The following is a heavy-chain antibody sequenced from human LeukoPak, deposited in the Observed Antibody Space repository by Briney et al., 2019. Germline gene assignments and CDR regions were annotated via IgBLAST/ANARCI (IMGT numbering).Heavy chain of an antibody. D-gene: IGHD3-10*01. V-gene: IGHV1-18*01. Sequence: GASVKVSCKASGYTFTSYGISWVRQAPGQGLEWMGWISAYNGNTNYAQKLQGRVTMTTGTSTSTAYMELRSLRSDDTAVYYCARDRSTMVRGTKGNWFDPWGQGTLVTVSS. J-gene: IGHJ5*02. CDR2: ISAYNGNT. CDR1: GYTFTSYG. CDR3: ARDRSTMVRGTKGNWFDP.